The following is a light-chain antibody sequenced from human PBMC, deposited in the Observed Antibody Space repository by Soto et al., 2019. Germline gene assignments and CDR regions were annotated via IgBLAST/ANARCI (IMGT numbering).Light chain of an antibody. Sequence: EIVLTQSPGTLSLSPGERATLSCRASQNLGSGYLAWYQQKPGQAPRILIYAASSRATGIPDRFSGSGSRTDFTLSISRLEPEDFAVYYCQQYDTSPRTFGQGTKVEI. CDR1: QNLGSGY. J-gene: IGKJ1*01. CDR3: QQYDTSPRT. V-gene: IGKV3-20*01. CDR2: AAS.